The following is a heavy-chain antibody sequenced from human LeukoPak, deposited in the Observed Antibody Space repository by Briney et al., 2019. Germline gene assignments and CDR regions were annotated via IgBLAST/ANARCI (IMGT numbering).Heavy chain of an antibody. J-gene: IGHJ4*02. V-gene: IGHV4-34*01. Sequence: PSETLSLTCAVYGGSFSGYYWSWIRQPPGKGPEWIGEINHSGSTNYNPSLKSRVTISVDTSKNQFSLKLSSVTAADTAVYYCAREGAAAGTWDYWGQGTLVTVSS. D-gene: IGHD6-13*01. CDR2: INHSGST. CDR3: AREGAAAGTWDY. CDR1: GGSFSGYY.